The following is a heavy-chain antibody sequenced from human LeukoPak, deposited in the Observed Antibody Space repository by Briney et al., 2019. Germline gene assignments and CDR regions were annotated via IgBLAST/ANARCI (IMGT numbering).Heavy chain of an antibody. CDR2: ISYDGSNK. CDR3: ARRGGGGPVCSSTSCYSDYYMDV. CDR1: GFTFSSYA. Sequence: PGGSLRLSCAASGFTFSSYAMHWVRQAPGKGLEWVAVISYDGSNKYYADSVKGRFTISRDNSKNTLYLQMNSLRAEDTAVYYCARRGGGGPVCSSTSCYSDYYMDVWGKGTTVTVSS. V-gene: IGHV3-30-3*01. D-gene: IGHD2-2*02. J-gene: IGHJ6*03.